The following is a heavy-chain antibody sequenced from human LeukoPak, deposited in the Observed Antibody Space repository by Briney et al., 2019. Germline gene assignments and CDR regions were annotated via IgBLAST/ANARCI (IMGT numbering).Heavy chain of an antibody. J-gene: IGHJ4*02. CDR1: GFTVSSNY. CDR3: ARDKYSSGWYSDY. Sequence: GGSLRLSCAASGFTVSSNYMSWVRQAPGKGLEWVSVIYSGGSTYYADSVKGRFTIFRDNSKNTLYLQMNSLRAEDTAVYYCARDKYSSGWYSDYWGQGTLVTVSS. V-gene: IGHV3-53*01. D-gene: IGHD6-19*01. CDR2: IYSGGST.